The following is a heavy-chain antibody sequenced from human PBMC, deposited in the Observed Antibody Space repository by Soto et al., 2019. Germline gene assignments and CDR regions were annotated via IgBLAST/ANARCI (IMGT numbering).Heavy chain of an antibody. CDR3: ARGPYSRGVGATNPSH. CDR1: GGSFSDDY. Sequence: SETLSLTCAVYGGSFSDDYWTWIRQPPGRGLEWIGEINRGGGTIYNPSLESRVAISADTSKNQFSLKLTSVTAADTAVYYCARGPYSRGVGATNPSHWGQGTLVTVSS. J-gene: IGHJ4*02. CDR2: INRGGGT. D-gene: IGHD1-26*01. V-gene: IGHV4-34*01.